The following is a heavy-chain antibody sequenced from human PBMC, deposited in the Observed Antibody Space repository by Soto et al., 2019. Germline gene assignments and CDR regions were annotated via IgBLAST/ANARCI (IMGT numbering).Heavy chain of an antibody. J-gene: IGHJ6*02. Sequence: PGGSLRLSCAASGFTFSSYAMHWVRQAPGKGLEWVAVISYDGGNKYYADSVKGRFTISRDNSKNTLYLQMNSLRAEDTAVYYCARARKYYDFWSGYQTPTLYYYYGMHVWGQGTTVTVSS. D-gene: IGHD3-3*01. V-gene: IGHV3-30-3*01. CDR3: ARARKYYDFWSGYQTPTLYYYYGMHV. CDR1: GFTFSSYA. CDR2: ISYDGGNK.